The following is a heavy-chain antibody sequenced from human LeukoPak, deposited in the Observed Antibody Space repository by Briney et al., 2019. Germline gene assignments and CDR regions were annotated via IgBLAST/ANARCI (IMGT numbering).Heavy chain of an antibody. CDR3: AKDARWLAPGTFDI. Sequence: GGSLRLSCAASGFTFSTYAMTWVRHAPGKGLNWVSGISGNGNSTFYADSVKDRLTISRDNSSKTLYLQMNSLRTDDTAVYYCAKDARWLAPGTFDIWGQGTMVTVS. CDR1: GFTFSTYA. CDR2: ISGNGNST. V-gene: IGHV3-23*01. J-gene: IGHJ3*02. D-gene: IGHD6-19*01.